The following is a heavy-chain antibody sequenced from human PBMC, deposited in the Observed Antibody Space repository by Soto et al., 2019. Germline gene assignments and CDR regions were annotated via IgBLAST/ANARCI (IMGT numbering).Heavy chain of an antibody. V-gene: IGHV3-73*01. Sequence: EVQLVESGGDLVQPGGSLKLSCAASGFSISGSAIHWVRQASGKGLEWVARIRDKTNGYATGYAASVQGRFTISRDDSKNTAFLQMNSLKTEDTAVYYCTRLDAPGDRALDSWGQGTMVTVSS. CDR2: IRDKTNGYAT. CDR3: TRLDAPGDRALDS. J-gene: IGHJ3*02. CDR1: GFSISGSA.